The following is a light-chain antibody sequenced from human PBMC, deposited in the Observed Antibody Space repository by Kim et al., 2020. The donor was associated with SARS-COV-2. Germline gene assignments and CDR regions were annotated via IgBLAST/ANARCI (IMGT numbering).Light chain of an antibody. V-gene: IGKV3-11*01. CDR1: QNVNNY. CDR2: DAS. J-gene: IGKJ5*01. CDR3: QQRESWPIT. Sequence: LSPGERATLSCRASQNVNNYLAWYQQKPGQAPRLRIYDASNRATGIPARFSGSGSGTDFTLTISSLEPEDVAVYYCQQRESWPITFGQGTRLEIK.